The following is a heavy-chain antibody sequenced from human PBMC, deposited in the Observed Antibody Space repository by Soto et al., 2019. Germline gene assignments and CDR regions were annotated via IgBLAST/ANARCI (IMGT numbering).Heavy chain of an antibody. D-gene: IGHD2-2*01. CDR2: FDPEDGET. CDR1: GYTLTELS. J-gene: IGHJ6*03. CDR3: ATGVGPAAIGPYHYYMAV. V-gene: IGHV1-24*01. Sequence: ASVKVSCKVSGYTLTELSMHWVRQAPGRGLEWMGGFDPEDGETIYAQKFQGRVTMTEDTSTDTAYMELSSLRSEDTAVYYCATGVGPAAIGPYHYYMAVCAKGTTVPVSS.